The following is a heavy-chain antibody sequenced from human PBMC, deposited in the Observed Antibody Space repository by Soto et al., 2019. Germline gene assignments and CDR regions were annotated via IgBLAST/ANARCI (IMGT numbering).Heavy chain of an antibody. CDR1: GGSFSGYY. V-gene: IGHV4-34*01. D-gene: IGHD2-15*01. J-gene: IGHJ4*02. CDR3: ARALGWTLNY. Sequence: TLSLTCAVYGGSFSGYYWSWIRQPPGKGLEWIGEINHSGSTNYNPSLKSRVTISVDTSKNQFSLKLSSVTAADTAVYYCARALGWTLNYWGQGTLVTVSS. CDR2: INHSGST.